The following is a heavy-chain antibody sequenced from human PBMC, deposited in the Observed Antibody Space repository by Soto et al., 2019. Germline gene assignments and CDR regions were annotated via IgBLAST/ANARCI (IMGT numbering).Heavy chain of an antibody. Sequence: ASVKVSCKASGYTFTGFYMHWVRQAPGQGLEWMGWINLNSGVTRYEQKFQGRLTLTRDTSTSTAYMELSGLTSDDTAVFYCARETPTVGDSDFWGQGTLVTVS. CDR3: ARETPTVGDSDF. D-gene: IGHD4-17*01. V-gene: IGHV1-2*02. CDR1: GYTFTGFY. J-gene: IGHJ4*02. CDR2: INLNSGVT.